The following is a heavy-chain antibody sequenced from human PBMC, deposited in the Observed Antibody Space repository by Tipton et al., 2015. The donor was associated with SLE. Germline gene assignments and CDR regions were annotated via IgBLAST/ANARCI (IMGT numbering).Heavy chain of an antibody. D-gene: IGHD3-3*01. Sequence: TLSLTCTVSGGSISSGGYHWNWIRQPAGQGLEWIGRMDATGGTNYNPSLNSRVTISLDMSKNQFSLKVRSVTAADTAVYYCAGSLETFDVWGQGTMVTVSS. CDR1: GGSISSGGYH. CDR2: MDATGGT. J-gene: IGHJ3*01. V-gene: IGHV4-61*02. CDR3: AGSLETFDV.